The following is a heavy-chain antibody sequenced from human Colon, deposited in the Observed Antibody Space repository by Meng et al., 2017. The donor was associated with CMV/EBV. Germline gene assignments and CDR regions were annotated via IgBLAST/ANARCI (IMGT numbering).Heavy chain of an antibody. D-gene: IGHD5-18*01. V-gene: IGHV4-34*01. CDR1: GGSFSDYY. CDR3: ARGGATPMVLRY. J-gene: IGHJ4*02. Sequence: CAFYGGSFSDYYWSWVRQAPGKGLEWIGEINRVGRTNYNPSLKNRVSILVDTSKNQFSLILNSVTAADTAVYYCARGGATPMVLRYWGQGTLVTVSS. CDR2: INRVGRT.